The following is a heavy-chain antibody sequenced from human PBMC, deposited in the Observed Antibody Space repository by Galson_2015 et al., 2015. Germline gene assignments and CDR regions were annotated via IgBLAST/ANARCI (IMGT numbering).Heavy chain of an antibody. CDR2: INYSGST. D-gene: IGHD3-22*01. CDR3: ARDPSGYHWFDP. V-gene: IGHV4-31*03. Sequence: TLSLTCTVSGGSISSGGYYWSWIRQHPGKGLEWIGYINYSGSTYFNPSLKSRPTISVDTSKNQFSLELSSVTAADTAVYYCARDPSGYHWFDPWGQGTLVTVSS. CDR1: GGSISSGGYY. J-gene: IGHJ5*02.